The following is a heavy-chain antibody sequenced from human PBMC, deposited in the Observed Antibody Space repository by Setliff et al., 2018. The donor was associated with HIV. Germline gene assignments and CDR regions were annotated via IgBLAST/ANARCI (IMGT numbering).Heavy chain of an antibody. V-gene: IGHV4-59*08. CDR3: ARHRYYDILFDP. CDR2: IYYSGST. J-gene: IGHJ5*02. Sequence: SETLSLTCTVSAGSISNYYWSWIRQPPGKGLEWIGYIYYSGSTNYNPSLKSRVTILVDSSRNQFSLRLSSVTAADTAVYYCARHRYYDILFDPWGQGTLGTVSS. CDR1: AGSISNYY. D-gene: IGHD3-9*01.